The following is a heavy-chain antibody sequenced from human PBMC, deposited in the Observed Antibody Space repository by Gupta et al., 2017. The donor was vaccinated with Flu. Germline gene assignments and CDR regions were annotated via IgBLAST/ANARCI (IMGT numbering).Heavy chain of an antibody. D-gene: IGHD1-7*01. J-gene: IGHJ4*02. Sequence: EVQLVESGGGLVQPGGSLRLSCGASGFRFSTYWMTWVRQAPGKGREWVASINPDGSEKYYLDSVEGQFTISRDNAKNSLYLQMSSLRGDDTALYYCARDLNWDSYWGQGTQVTVSS. CDR1: GFRFSTYW. V-gene: IGHV3-7*01. CDR2: INPDGSEK. CDR3: ARDLNWDSY.